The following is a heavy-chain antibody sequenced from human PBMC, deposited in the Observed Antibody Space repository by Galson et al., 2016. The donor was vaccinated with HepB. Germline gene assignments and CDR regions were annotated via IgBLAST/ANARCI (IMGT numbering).Heavy chain of an antibody. CDR3: ASGRSVWGTYRSRPFDS. CDR1: GGSIFSSSHY. V-gene: IGHV4-39*01. D-gene: IGHD3-16*02. CDR2: LYYSGST. Sequence: SETLSLTCSASGGSIFSSSHYWGWIRQPPGKGLEWIGTLYYSGSTYSDPSLKSRVTISVDTSKNQFSLQLSSVTAADTALYFCASGRSVWGTYRSRPFDSWGQGTLATVSS. J-gene: IGHJ4*02.